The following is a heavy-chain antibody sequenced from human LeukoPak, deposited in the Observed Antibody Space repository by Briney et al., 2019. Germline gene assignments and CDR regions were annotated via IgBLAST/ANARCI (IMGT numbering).Heavy chain of an antibody. D-gene: IGHD5-18*01. CDR3: AALAMVAVI. Sequence: GGSLRLSCAASGFSFSGYGMHWVRQAPGKGLEWVAFIRYDGSNEYYADSVKGRFTISRDNSKNTLYLQMNSLRAEDTAVYYCAALAMVAVIWGQGTLVTVSS. J-gene: IGHJ4*02. CDR1: GFSFSGYG. V-gene: IGHV3-30*02. CDR2: IRYDGSNE.